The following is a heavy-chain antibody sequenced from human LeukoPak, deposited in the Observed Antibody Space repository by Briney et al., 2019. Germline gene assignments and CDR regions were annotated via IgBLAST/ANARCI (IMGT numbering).Heavy chain of an antibody. D-gene: IGHD5-18*01. CDR3: ARDAETGYSYGYTPDF. CDR1: GFTFRNYA. V-gene: IGHV3-33*01. CDR2: IWYNGSTK. J-gene: IGHJ4*02. Sequence: GTSLRLSCAASGFTFRNYAMHWVRQAPGKGLEWVAVIWYNGSTKYFADSVRGRFTISRDNSKNIVHLQMNSLRVEDTSIYYCARDAETGYSYGYTPDFWGQGTLVTVSS.